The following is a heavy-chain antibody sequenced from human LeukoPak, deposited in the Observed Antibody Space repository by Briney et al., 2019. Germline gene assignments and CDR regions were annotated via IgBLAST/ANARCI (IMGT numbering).Heavy chain of an antibody. D-gene: IGHD6-19*01. CDR3: TRAVAGHPD. Sequence: SETLSPTCAVSGVPFSNYYWSWVRQSPRQGLEWIGEINHSGYTNYNPSLKSRVTMSIGTSKNQFSLILTSVTAADAGVYYCTRAVAGHPDWGQGTLVTVSS. CDR2: INHSGYT. V-gene: IGHV4-34*01. CDR1: GVPFSNYY. J-gene: IGHJ4*02.